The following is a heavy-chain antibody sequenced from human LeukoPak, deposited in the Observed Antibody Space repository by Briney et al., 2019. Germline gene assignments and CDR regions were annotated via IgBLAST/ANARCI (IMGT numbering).Heavy chain of an antibody. CDR1: GGSISSSSYY. CDR3: ARVYYSSSYDYWYFDL. V-gene: IGHV4-39*07. CDR2: IYYSGST. J-gene: IGHJ2*01. Sequence: SETLSLTCTVSGGSISSSSYYWGWIRQPPGKGLEWIGSIYYSGSTNYNPSLKSRVTISVDTSKNQFSLKLSSVTAADTAVYYRARVYYSSSYDYWYFDLWGRGTLVTVSS. D-gene: IGHD6-13*01.